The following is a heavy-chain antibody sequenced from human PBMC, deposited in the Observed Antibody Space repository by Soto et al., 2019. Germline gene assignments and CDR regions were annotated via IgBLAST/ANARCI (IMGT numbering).Heavy chain of an antibody. CDR3: AREVRITIFGSTDHYYYMDV. D-gene: IGHD3-3*01. CDR2: INAGNGNT. CDR1: GYTFTSYA. Sequence: ASVKVSCKASGYTFTSYAMHWVRQAPGQRLEWMGWINAGNGNTKYSQKFQGRVTITRDTSASTAYMELSSLRSEDTAVYYCAREVRITIFGSTDHYYYMDVWGKGTTVTVSS. J-gene: IGHJ6*03. V-gene: IGHV1-3*01.